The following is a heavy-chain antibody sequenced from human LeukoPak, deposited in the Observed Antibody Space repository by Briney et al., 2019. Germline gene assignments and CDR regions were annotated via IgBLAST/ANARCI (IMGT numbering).Heavy chain of an antibody. Sequence: GGALRLSCEAPGLTFRSYPMSWVRQAPGKGLEWISGRSWNGGSTGDADAVTGRFNISRDNAKNSLYLKMNSLRAEETAVYYCARDPWQLVPLYFFDYWGQGTLVTVSS. CDR3: ARDPWQLVPLYFFDY. CDR1: GLTFRSYP. D-gene: IGHD1-26*01. CDR2: RSWNGGST. V-gene: IGHV3-20*04. J-gene: IGHJ4*02.